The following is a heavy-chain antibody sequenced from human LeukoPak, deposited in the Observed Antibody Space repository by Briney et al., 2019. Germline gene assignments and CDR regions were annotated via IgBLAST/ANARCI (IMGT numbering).Heavy chain of an antibody. Sequence: KSGESLKISCKGSGYSFSNYWIGWVRQMPGKGLEWMGIIYPDDSNTRYNPSFQGQVTISADKSITTAYLQWSSLKASDTAIYYCARRSSPAEFFDYWGQGALVTVSS. CDR2: IYPDDSNT. D-gene: IGHD6-6*01. CDR1: GYSFSNYW. J-gene: IGHJ4*02. V-gene: IGHV5-51*01. CDR3: ARRSSPAEFFDY.